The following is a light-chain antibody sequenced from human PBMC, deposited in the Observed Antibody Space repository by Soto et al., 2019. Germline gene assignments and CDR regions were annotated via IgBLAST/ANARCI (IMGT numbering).Light chain of an antibody. CDR1: QTISSW. CDR3: QQSYSTPPT. J-gene: IGKJ4*01. CDR2: KAS. V-gene: IGKV1-5*03. Sequence: DIQMTQSPSTLSGSVGDRVTITCRASQTISSWLAWYQQKTGKAPKLLIYKASTLKSGVPSRFSGSVSGTEFTLTISSLQPDDFATYYCQQSYSTPPTFGGGTKVDIK.